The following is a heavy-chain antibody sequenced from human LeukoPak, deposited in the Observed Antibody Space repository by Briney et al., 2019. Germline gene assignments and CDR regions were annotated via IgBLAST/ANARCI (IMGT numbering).Heavy chain of an antibody. Sequence: GGSLRLSCAASGFTFSSYGMHWFRQAPGKGLEWVAVISYDGSNKYYADSVKGRFTISRDNSKNTLYLQMNSLRAEDTAVYYCAKEGWRITRFFDIWGQGTMVTVSS. CDR3: AKEGWRITRFFDI. J-gene: IGHJ3*02. V-gene: IGHV3-30*18. CDR1: GFTFSSYG. CDR2: ISYDGSNK. D-gene: IGHD3-3*01.